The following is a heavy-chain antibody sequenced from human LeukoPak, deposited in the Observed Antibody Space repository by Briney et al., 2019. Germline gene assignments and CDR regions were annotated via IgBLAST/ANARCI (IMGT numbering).Heavy chain of an antibody. J-gene: IGHJ4*02. D-gene: IGHD1-14*01. Sequence: GVSLRLSCAASGFTFSGHWMSWVRQAPGKGLEWVANINQGGSDKYYVDSVKGRFTISRDNANNLLYLQRNSLRGEDTAVYYCTRDRSRAEDDWGQGTLVTVSS. CDR1: GFTFSGHW. CDR2: INQGGSDK. V-gene: IGHV3-7*01. CDR3: TRDRSRAEDD.